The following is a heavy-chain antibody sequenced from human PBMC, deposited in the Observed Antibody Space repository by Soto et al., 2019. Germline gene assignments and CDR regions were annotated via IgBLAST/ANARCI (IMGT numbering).Heavy chain of an antibody. CDR2: IYHSGST. J-gene: IGHJ6*02. CDR1: GGSISSGGYY. D-gene: IGHD1-26*01. V-gene: IGHV4-30-2*01. Sequence: SETLSLTCTVSGGSISSGGYYWSWIRQPPGKGLEWIGYIYHSGSTYYNPSLKSRVTISLDRSKNQFSLKLSSVTAADTAVYYCARDSSKGSCMDLWGQGTTVTVSS. CDR3: ARDSSKGSCMDL.